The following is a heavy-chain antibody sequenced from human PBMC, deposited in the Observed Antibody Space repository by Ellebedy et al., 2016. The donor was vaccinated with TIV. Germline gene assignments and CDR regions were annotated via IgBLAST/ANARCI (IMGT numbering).Heavy chain of an antibody. Sequence: SETLSLXXTVSGGSISSSSYYWGWIRQPPGKGLEWIGSIYYSGSTNYNPSLKSRVTISVDTSKNQFSLKLSSVTAADTAVYYCARGSGSYPDAFDIWGQGTMVTVSS. J-gene: IGHJ3*02. CDR2: IYYSGST. V-gene: IGHV4-39*07. CDR1: GGSISSSSYY. CDR3: ARGSGSYPDAFDI. D-gene: IGHD1-26*01.